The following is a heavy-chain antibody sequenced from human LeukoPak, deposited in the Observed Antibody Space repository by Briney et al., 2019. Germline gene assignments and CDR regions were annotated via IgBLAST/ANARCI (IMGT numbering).Heavy chain of an antibody. J-gene: IGHJ6*02. CDR1: GFTVSSNY. CDR2: IYSRGST. V-gene: IGHV3-53*01. D-gene: IGHD2-15*01. Sequence: GGSLRLSCAASGFTVSSNYMSWVRQAPGKGLEWVSVIYSRGSTYYTDSVKGRFTISRDNAKNSLYLQMNSLRAEDTAVYYCARDRVCSGGSCYSDYYYYGMDVWGQGTTVTVSS. CDR3: ARDRVCSGGSCYSDYYYYGMDV.